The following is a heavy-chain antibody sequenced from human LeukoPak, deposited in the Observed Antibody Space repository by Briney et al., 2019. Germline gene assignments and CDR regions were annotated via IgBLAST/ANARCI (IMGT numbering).Heavy chain of an antibody. CDR2: ISYDGSNK. CDR1: GFIFTNDD. Sequence: GGSLRLSCAASGFIFTNDDLNWVRQAPGKGLEWVAVISYDGSNKYYADSVKGRFTISRDNSKNTLYLQMNSLRAEDTAVYYCAKDYIAAAGGGIAGGVDYWGQGTLVTVSS. CDR3: AKDYIAAAGGGIAGGVDY. J-gene: IGHJ4*02. D-gene: IGHD6-13*01. V-gene: IGHV3-30*18.